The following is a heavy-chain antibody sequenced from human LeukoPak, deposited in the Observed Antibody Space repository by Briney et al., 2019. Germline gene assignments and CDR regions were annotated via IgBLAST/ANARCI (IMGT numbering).Heavy chain of an antibody. D-gene: IGHD5-24*01. Sequence: GGSLRLSCTASGFTFRTYAVNWVRQAPGKGLEWLSGISGSGNGTYYADSVKGRFTISRDNSNNMVYLQMNSLTVEDAATYYCAKRTMAAFDSWGQGALLIVSS. J-gene: IGHJ4*02. CDR1: GFTFRTYA. CDR2: ISGSGNGT. CDR3: AKRTMAAFDS. V-gene: IGHV3-23*01.